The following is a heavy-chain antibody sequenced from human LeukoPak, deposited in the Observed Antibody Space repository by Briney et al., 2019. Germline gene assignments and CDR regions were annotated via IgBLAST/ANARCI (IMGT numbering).Heavy chain of an antibody. CDR2: IYDSGNT. Sequence: SETLSLTCTVSGGSISTYHWTWIRQPPGKGLEWIGYIYDSGNTDYDPSLKSRVTMSVDTSKNQFSLKLSSVTAAGTAVYYCAGDKSDCSSTSCYTRIDYWGQGTLVTVSS. CDR1: GGSISTYH. CDR3: AGDKSDCSSTSCYTRIDY. D-gene: IGHD2-2*02. V-gene: IGHV4-59*04. J-gene: IGHJ4*02.